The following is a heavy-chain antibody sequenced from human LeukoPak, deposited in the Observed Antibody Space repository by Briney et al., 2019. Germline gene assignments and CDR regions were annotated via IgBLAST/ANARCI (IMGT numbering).Heavy chain of an antibody. CDR1: GFIVSSDY. CDR2: ISGSGGST. J-gene: IGHJ3*02. Sequence: PGGSLRLSCAVSGFIVSSDYMSWVRQAPGKGLEWVSAISGSGGSTYYADSVKGRFTISRDNSKNTLYLQMNSLRAEDTAVYYCAKNVGGNSGSAFDIWGQGTMVTVSS. D-gene: IGHD4-23*01. CDR3: AKNVGGNSGSAFDI. V-gene: IGHV3-23*01.